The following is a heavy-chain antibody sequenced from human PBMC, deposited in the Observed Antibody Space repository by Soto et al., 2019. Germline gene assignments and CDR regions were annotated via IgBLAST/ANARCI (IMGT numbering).Heavy chain of an antibody. V-gene: IGHV4-31*03. J-gene: IGHJ4*02. CDR3: ARAAVDNPIDY. Sequence: QVQLQESGPGLVKPSQTLSLTCTVSGGSISSGGYYWSWIRQHPGKGLEWIGYIYYSGSTYYNPSLKSRATISVDTSMNQFSLKLSAVTAADTAVYYCARAAVDNPIDYWGQGTLVTVSS. CDR1: GGSISSGGYY. CDR2: IYYSGST.